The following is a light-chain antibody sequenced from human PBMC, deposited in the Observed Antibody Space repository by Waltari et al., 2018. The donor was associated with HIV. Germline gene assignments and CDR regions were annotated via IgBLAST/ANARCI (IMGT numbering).Light chain of an antibody. J-gene: IGLJ2*01. V-gene: IGLV1-51*01. CDR2: DDH. CDR1: VSNIGNNY. CDR3: GTWDSSLDDVL. Sequence: QSVLTQPPSVSAAPGQKVTISCSGSVSNIGNNYVSCYQHVPGTAPKLIIYDDHKRPSGIPDRFSGSKSGTAATLGITGLQTGDEADYYCGTWDSSLDDVLFGGGSKLTVL.